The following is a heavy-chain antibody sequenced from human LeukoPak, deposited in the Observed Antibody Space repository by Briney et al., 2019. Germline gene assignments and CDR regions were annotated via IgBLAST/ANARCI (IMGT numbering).Heavy chain of an antibody. J-gene: IGHJ4*02. V-gene: IGHV3-15*04. Sequence: GGSLRLSCAASVFTFSNAWMSWVRQAPGRGLEWVGRIARKTDGGTTDYAAPVKGRFTISRDDAKNTLYLQMNNLKSEDTAVYFCSTEFWGSYNNWGQGTLVTVSS. D-gene: IGHD1-14*01. CDR3: STEFWGSYNN. CDR2: IARKTDGGTT. CDR1: VFTFSNAW.